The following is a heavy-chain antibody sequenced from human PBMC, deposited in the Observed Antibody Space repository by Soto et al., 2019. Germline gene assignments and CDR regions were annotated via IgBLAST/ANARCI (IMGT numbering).Heavy chain of an antibody. V-gene: IGHV5-10-1*01. CDR2: IDPSDSYT. CDR3: ARLISSIADRRTYNWFDP. CDR1: GYSFTSYW. J-gene: IGHJ5*02. D-gene: IGHD6-6*01. Sequence: GESLKISCKGSGYSFTSYWISWVRQMPGKGLEWMGRIDPSDSYTNYSPSFQGHVTISADKSISTAYLQWSSLKASDTAMYYCARLISSIADRRTYNWFDPWGQGTLVTVSS.